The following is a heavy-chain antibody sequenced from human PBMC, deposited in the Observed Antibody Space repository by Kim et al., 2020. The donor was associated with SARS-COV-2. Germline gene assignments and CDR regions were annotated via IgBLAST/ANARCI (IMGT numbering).Heavy chain of an antibody. Sequence: GGSLRLSCAASGFTFSTDSMNWVRQAPGKGLEWVSYISSTSSAIYHAASVKGRFTISRDNAKNSLYLQMNSLRDEDTAVYYCARECSSRSCSYQYAMDVWGQGPTLTVSS. D-gene: IGHD2-2*01. V-gene: IGHV3-48*02. CDR3: ARECSSRSCSYQYAMDV. J-gene: IGHJ6*02. CDR2: ISSTSSAI. CDR1: GFTFSTDS.